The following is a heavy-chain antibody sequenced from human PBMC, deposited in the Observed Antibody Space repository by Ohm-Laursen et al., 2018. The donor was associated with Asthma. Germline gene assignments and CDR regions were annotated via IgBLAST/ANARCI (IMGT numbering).Heavy chain of an antibody. D-gene: IGHD2-8*02. CDR1: GFTFSSYA. CDR2: ISYDGSNK. V-gene: IGHV3-30-3*01. J-gene: IGHJ6*02. CDR3: ARDGVLLRRPGYWWCTSGLYYYYGMDV. Sequence: SLRLSCTASGFTFSSYAMHWVRQAPGKGLEWVAVISYDGSNKYYADSVKGRFTISRDNSKNTLYLQMNSLRAEDTAVYYCARDGVLLRRPGYWWCTSGLYYYYGMDVWGQGTTVTVSS.